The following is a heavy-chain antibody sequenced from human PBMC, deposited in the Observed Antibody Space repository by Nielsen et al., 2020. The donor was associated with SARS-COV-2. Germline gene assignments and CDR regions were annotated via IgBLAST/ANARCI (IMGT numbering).Heavy chain of an antibody. CDR1: GGSISDDY. Sequence: SETLSLTCTVSGGSISDDYWSWIRQPPGRGLEWIGYIYYDGNTNYNPSLKSRVTISLDTSKKNFSLKLSSVTAADTAVYYCAREQGGVGAPFDYWGQGTLVTVSS. CDR3: AREQGGVGAPFDY. J-gene: IGHJ4*02. V-gene: IGHV4-59*12. D-gene: IGHD1-26*01. CDR2: IYYDGNT.